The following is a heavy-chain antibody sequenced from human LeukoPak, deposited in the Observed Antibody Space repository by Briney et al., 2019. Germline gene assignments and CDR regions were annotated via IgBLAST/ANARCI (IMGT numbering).Heavy chain of an antibody. V-gene: IGHV4-39*01. Sequence: SETLSLTCSVSGGSISSLSYYWGWVRQPPGKGLEWIGSIYYGGRTYYNPSLKSRVTMPVDTSKNQFSLKLSSVTAADTAVYYCAYSSGWYWFDPWGQGTLVTVSS. CDR1: GGSISSLSYY. CDR2: IYYGGRT. J-gene: IGHJ5*02. CDR3: AYSSGWYWFDP. D-gene: IGHD6-19*01.